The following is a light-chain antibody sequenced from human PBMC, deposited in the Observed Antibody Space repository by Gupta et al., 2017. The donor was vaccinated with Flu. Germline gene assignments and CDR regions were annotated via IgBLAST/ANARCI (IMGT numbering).Light chain of an antibody. CDR1: QSVSSN. CDR2: GAS. CDR3: QQYNNWPPWT. J-gene: IGKJ1*01. V-gene: IGKV3-15*01. Sequence: IVMTQSPATLSVSPGERATLTCSASQSVSSNLAWYQQKPGQAPRPLIYGASTRATGIPARFSGSGSGTEFTLTISSLQSEDFAVYYCQQYNNWPPWTFGQGTKVEIK.